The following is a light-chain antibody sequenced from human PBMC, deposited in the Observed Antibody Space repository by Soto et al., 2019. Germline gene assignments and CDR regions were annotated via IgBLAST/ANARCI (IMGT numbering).Light chain of an antibody. J-gene: IGKJ4*01. CDR2: WAS. V-gene: IGKV4-1*01. Sequence: DIVMTQSPDSLAVSLGERATINCKSSQNVLYSSNNKNYLAWYQQKPGQPPKLLIYWASTRESGVPDRFSGSGSGTDFTLTISSLQAEDVAVYYCQHYYTTPLTFGGGTTVDIK. CDR3: QHYYTTPLT. CDR1: QNVLYSSNNKNY.